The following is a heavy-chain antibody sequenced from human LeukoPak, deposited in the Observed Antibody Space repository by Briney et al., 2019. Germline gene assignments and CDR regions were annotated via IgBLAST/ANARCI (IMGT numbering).Heavy chain of an antibody. CDR3: ATVSVAVAGQDY. J-gene: IGHJ4*02. Sequence: ASVKVSCNVSGYTFTDYYMHWVQQAPGKGLEWMGLVDPEDGETIYAEKFQGRVTITADTSTDTAYMELSSLRSEDTAVYYCATVSVAVAGQDYWGQGALVTVSS. V-gene: IGHV1-69-2*01. D-gene: IGHD6-19*01. CDR2: VDPEDGET. CDR1: GYTFTDYY.